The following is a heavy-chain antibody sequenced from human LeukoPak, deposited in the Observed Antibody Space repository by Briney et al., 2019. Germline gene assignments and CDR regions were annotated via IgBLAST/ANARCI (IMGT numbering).Heavy chain of an antibody. CDR2: VSGSGGST. D-gene: IGHD3-16*02. J-gene: IGHJ4*02. Sequence: GGSLRLSCAASGFTFSSYAMSWVRQAPGKGLEWVSAVSGSGGSTYYADSVKGRFTISRDNSKNTLYLQMNSLRAEDTAVYYCAKPGYDYVWGSYRPXXXFDYWGQGTLVTVSS. CDR1: GFTFSSYA. V-gene: IGHV3-23*01. CDR3: AKPGYDYVWGSYRPXXXFDY.